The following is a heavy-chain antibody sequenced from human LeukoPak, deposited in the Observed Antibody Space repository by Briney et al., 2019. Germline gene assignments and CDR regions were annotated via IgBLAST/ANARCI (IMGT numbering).Heavy chain of an antibody. D-gene: IGHD2-2*01. V-gene: IGHV3-48*01. CDR3: ARDGPPAGAGDFDY. J-gene: IGHJ4*02. CDR2: IGSTSI. Sequence: PGGSLRLSCAASGFSTSTYSMGWVRQAPGKGLEWVSYIGSTSIYTDSVKGRFTISRDNAKNSLYLQMNSLRAEDTAVYYCARDGPPAGAGDFDYRGQGTPVTVSS. CDR1: GFSTSTYS.